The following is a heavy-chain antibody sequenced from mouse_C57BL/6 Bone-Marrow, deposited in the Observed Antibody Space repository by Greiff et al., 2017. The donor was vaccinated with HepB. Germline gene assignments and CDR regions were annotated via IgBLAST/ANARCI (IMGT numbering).Heavy chain of an antibody. CDR2: IYPRSGNT. Sequence: QVQLQQSGAELARPGASVKLSCKASGYTFTSYGISWVKQRTGQGLEWIGEIYPRSGNTYYNEKFKGKATLTADKSSSTAYMELRSLTSEDSAVYYCASPRYFDVWGTGTTVTVS. V-gene: IGHV1-81*01. J-gene: IGHJ1*03. CDR3: ASPRYFDV. CDR1: GYTFTSYG.